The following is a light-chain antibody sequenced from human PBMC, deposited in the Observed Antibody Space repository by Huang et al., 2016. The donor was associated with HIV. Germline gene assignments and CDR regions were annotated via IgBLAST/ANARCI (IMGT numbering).Light chain of an antibody. CDR3: QQYGNSLFT. CDR2: GAS. V-gene: IGKV3-20*01. CDR1: QGVSSSY. J-gene: IGKJ3*01. Sequence: EIVLTQSPGTLSLSPGERATLSCSASQGVSSSYLAWYQQKHGQAPKLLIYGASSRATGISERFSGGGSGTDFTLTISRLEPEDFAVYYCQQYGNSLFTFGPGTKVDI.